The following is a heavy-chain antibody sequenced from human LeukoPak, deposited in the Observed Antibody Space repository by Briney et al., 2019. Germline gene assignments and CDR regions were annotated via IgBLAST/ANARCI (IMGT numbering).Heavy chain of an antibody. CDR2: ISGSGGST. J-gene: IGHJ4*02. D-gene: IGHD3-22*01. CDR1: GFTFSSYA. Sequence: PGGSLRLSCAASGFTFSSYAMSWVRQAPGKGLEWVSAISGSGGSTYYADSVKGRFTVSRDNSKNTLYLQMNSLRAEDTAVYYCAKDLRGYYDSSGYYSNWGQGTLVTVSS. CDR3: AKDLRGYYDSSGYYSN. V-gene: IGHV3-23*01.